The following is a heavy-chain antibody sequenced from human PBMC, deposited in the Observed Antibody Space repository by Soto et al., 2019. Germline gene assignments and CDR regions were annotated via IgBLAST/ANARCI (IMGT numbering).Heavy chain of an antibody. CDR3: ARGAMVRGVIPVPHFDY. V-gene: IGHV1-69*13. D-gene: IGHD3-10*01. CDR2: IIPIFGTA. Sequence: SVKVSCKASGGTFSSYAISWVRQAPGQGLEWMGGIIPIFGTANYAQKFQGRVTITADESTSTAYMELSSLRSEDTAVYYCARGAMVRGVIPVPHFDYWGQGTLVTVSS. J-gene: IGHJ4*02. CDR1: GGTFSSYA.